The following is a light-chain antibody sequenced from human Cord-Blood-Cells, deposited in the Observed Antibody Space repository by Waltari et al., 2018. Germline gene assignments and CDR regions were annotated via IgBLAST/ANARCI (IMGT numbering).Light chain of an antibody. CDR2: KVS. CDR3: MQGTHWPLT. J-gene: IGKJ3*01. Sequence: DVVMTQSPLSLPVTLGQPASISCRSSQSLVYSDGNTYLNWFQQRPGQSPRRLIYKVSNRDAGVPDRVSGSGSGTDFTLKISRVAAEDVGVYYCMQGTHWPLTFGPGTKVDIK. CDR1: QSLVYSDGNTY. V-gene: IGKV2-30*01.